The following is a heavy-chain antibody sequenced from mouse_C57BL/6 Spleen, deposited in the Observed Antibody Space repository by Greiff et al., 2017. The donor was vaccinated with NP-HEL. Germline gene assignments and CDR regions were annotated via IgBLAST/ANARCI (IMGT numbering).Heavy chain of an antibody. CDR3: ARSEGYYGSSMFAY. V-gene: IGHV1-52*01. Sequence: LQQPGAELVRPGSSVKLSCKASGYTFTSYWMHWVKQRPIQGLEWIGNIDPSDSETHYNQKFKDKATLTVDKSSSTAYMQLSSLTSEDSAVYYCARSEGYYGSSMFAYWGQGTLVTVSA. D-gene: IGHD1-1*01. CDR2: IDPSDSET. J-gene: IGHJ3*01. CDR1: GYTFTSYW.